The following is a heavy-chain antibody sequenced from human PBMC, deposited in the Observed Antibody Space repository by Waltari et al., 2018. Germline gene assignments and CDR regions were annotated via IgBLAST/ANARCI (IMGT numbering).Heavy chain of an antibody. D-gene: IGHD3-16*02. CDR1: GGSISSRSYY. CDR2: IYYSGST. J-gene: IGHJ4*02. V-gene: IGHV4-39*07. CDR3: ARGIPSHLGELSSIDY. Sequence: QLQLQESGPGLVKPSETLSLTCTVSGGSISSRSYYWGWIRQPPGKGLEWIGSIYYSGSTYYNPSLKIRVTISVDTSKNQFSLKLSSVTAADTAVYYCARGIPSHLGELSSIDYWGQGTLVTVSS.